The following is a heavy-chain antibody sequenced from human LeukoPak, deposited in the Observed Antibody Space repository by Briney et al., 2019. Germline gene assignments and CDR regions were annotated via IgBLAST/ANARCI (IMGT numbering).Heavy chain of an antibody. J-gene: IGHJ5*02. CDR3: ARRSSLGNWFDP. Sequence: GGSLRLSCAASGFTFSSYAMHWVRQAPGKGLEWVAVISYDGSNKYYADSVKGRFTISRDNSKNTLYLQMNSLRAEDTAVYYCARRSSLGNWFDPWGQGTLVTVSS. CDR2: ISYDGSNK. CDR1: GFTFSSYA. V-gene: IGHV3-30*04.